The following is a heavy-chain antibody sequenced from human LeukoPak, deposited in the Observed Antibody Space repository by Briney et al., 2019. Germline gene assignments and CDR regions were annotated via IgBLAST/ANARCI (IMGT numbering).Heavy chain of an antibody. CDR2: IIPIFGTG. CDR1: GGTFSSYA. J-gene: IGHJ6*03. V-gene: IGHV1-69*01. CDR3: ARVAAEVVGVPGAIGFGWLRRDYYYMDV. Sequence: SVKVSCKASGGTFSSYAISWVRQAPGQGLEWMGGIIPIFGTGNYAQKFQGRVTITADESTSTAYMELSSMRSEDTAVYYCARVAAEVVGVPGAIGFGWLRRDYYYMDVWGKGTTVTVSS. D-gene: IGHD2-2*02.